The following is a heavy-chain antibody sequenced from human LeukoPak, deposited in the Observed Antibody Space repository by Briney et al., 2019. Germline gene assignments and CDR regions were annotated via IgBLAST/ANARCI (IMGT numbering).Heavy chain of an antibody. J-gene: IGHJ4*02. CDR2: ISGYNDNT. D-gene: IGHD2-15*01. CDR1: GYTFTSYG. CDR3: ARDERSSCRGDSCYYFDY. Sequence: ASVKVSCKASGYTFTSYGISWVRQAPGQGLEWMAWISGYNDNTNCAQKFQGRVTMTTDTSTSTAYMEVRSLRSDDTAVYYCARDERSSCRGDSCYYFDYWGQGTLVTVSP. V-gene: IGHV1-18*01.